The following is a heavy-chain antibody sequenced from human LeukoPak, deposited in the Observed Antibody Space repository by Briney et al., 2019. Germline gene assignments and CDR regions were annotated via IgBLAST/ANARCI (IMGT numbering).Heavy chain of an antibody. CDR3: ARVLVGGTNWFDP. J-gene: IGHJ5*02. V-gene: IGHV3-7*02. CDR1: GFTLSSYW. CDR2: IKRDGSEK. D-gene: IGHD1-26*01. Sequence: PGGSLRLSCAASGFTLSSYWMSWVRQAPGKGLEWVANIKRDGSEKYYVDFVKGRFTISRDNAKNSLYLQMNSLRAEDTSVYYCARVLVGGTNWFDPWGQGTLVTVSS.